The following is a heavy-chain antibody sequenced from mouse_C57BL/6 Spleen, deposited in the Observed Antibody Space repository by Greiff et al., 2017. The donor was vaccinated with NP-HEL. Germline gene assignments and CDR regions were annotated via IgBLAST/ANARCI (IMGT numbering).Heavy chain of an antibody. J-gene: IGHJ4*01. V-gene: IGHV1-22*01. CDR2: INPNNGGT. D-gene: IGHD1-3*01. CDR1: GYTFTDYN. CDR3: AIEGKGAMDY. Sequence: EVQLQQSGPELVKPGASVKMSCKASGYTFTDYNMHWVKQSHGKSLEWIGYINPNNGGTSYNQKFKGKATLTVDKSSSTAYMQLSSLTSEDSAVYYCAIEGKGAMDYWGQGTSVTVSS.